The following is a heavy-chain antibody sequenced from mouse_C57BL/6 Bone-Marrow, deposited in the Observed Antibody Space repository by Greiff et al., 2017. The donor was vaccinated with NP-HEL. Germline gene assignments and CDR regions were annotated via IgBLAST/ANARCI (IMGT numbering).Heavy chain of an antibody. CDR2: IYPRSGNT. CDR3: ARKGGRYYFDD. V-gene: IGHV1-81*01. Sequence: QVQLKQSGAELARPGASVKLSCKASGYTFTSYGISWVKQRTGQGLEWIGEIYPRSGNTYYNEKFKGKATLTADKSSSTAYMELRSLTSEDSAVYFCARKGGRYYFDDWGQGTTLTVAS. CDR1: GYTFTSYG. J-gene: IGHJ2*01.